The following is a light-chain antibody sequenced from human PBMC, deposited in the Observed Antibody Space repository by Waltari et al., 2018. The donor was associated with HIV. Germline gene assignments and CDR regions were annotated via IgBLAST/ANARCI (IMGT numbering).Light chain of an antibody. CDR2: KAS. J-gene: IGKJ1*01. CDR3: QQYNTYWT. CDR1: QDIDTW. Sequence: DIQMSQSPSTLSASVGDRVTITCRASQDIDTWLACYQQKPGTAPKLLSYKASSLESGVPSRFSGGGSGTEFTLTISSLQADDFGTYYCQQYNTYWTFGQGTRVEIK. V-gene: IGKV1-5*03.